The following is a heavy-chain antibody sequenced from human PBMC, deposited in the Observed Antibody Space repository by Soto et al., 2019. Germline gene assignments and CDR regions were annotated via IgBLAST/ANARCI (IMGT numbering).Heavy chain of an antibody. CDR1: GFTFSSYA. D-gene: IGHD3-3*01. CDR3: AKDPNELRFLEWLLDY. V-gene: IGHV3-23*01. CDR2: ISGSGGST. Sequence: GGSLRLSCAASGFTFSSYAMSWVRQAPGKGLEWVSAISGSGGSTYYADSVKGRFTISRDNSKNTLYLKMNSLRAEDTAVYYCAKDPNELRFLEWLLDYWGQGTLVTVSS. J-gene: IGHJ4*02.